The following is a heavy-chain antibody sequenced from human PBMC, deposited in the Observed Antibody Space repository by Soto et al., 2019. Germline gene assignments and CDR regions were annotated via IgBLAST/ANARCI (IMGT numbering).Heavy chain of an antibody. CDR3: AKDYGYSSGQIDY. CDR2: ISWNSGSI. Sequence: EVQLVESGGGLVQPGRSLRLSCAASGFTFDDYAMHWVRQAPGKGLEWVSGISWNSGSIGYADSVKGRFTISRDNAKNSLYLQMNSLRAEDTALYSCAKDYGYSSGQIDYWGQGTLVTVSS. D-gene: IGHD6-19*01. V-gene: IGHV3-9*01. CDR1: GFTFDDYA. J-gene: IGHJ4*02.